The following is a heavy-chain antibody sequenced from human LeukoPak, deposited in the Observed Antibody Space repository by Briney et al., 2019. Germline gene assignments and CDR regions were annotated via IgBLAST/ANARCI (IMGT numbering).Heavy chain of an antibody. Sequence: GASVKVSCKASGYTFTSYGISWVRQAPGQGLEWMGWISAYNGNTNYAQKLQGRVTMTTDTSTSTAYMELRSLRSDDTAVYYCARDLGSHDSSGYYSPFDYWGQGTLVTVSS. CDR2: ISAYNGNT. V-gene: IGHV1-18*01. CDR3: ARDLGSHDSSGYYSPFDY. J-gene: IGHJ4*02. CDR1: GYTFTSYG. D-gene: IGHD3-22*01.